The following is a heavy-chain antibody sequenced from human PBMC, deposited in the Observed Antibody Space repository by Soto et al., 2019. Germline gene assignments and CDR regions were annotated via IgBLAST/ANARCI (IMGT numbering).Heavy chain of an antibody. D-gene: IGHD3-16*01. CDR1: GGTFSSYA. CDR3: ARELGVEGYGMYV. J-gene: IGHJ6*02. V-gene: IGHV1-69*01. CDR2: IIPIFGTA. Sequence: QVQLVQSGAEVKKPGSSVKVSCKASGGTFSSYAISWVRQAPGQGREWMGGIIPIFGTANYAQKFQGRVTITEDESTSASYMDLSSMRSDDTAVSYCARELGVEGYGMYVWGQGTTVAFS.